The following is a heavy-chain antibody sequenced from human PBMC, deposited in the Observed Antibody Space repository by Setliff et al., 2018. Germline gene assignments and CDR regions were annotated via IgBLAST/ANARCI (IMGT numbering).Heavy chain of an antibody. Sequence: PSETLSLTCTVYGGSFTNYYWGWIRQAPGKGLEWLASINPHGSEKYYADSVKGRFTISRDNAKNSLSLQMNNLRTEDTAVYYCFGAGTCSYWGQGTLVTVSS. J-gene: IGHJ4*02. CDR3: FGAGTCSY. D-gene: IGHD3-10*01. CDR2: INPHGSEK. CDR1: GGSFTNYY. V-gene: IGHV3-7*01.